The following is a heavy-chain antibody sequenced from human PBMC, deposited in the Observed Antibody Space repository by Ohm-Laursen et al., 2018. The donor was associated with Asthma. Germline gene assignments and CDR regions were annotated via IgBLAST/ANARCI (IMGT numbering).Heavy chain of an antibody. CDR1: GYTFSRYS. CDR3: ARSPGWYKPYHFDY. J-gene: IGHJ4*02. V-gene: IGHV3-21*01. Sequence: SLRLSCAASGYTFSRYSIHWVRQIPGKGLEWVASISTASSFIYYADSVRGRFTTSRDNARNSVYLQMNSLRAEDTAVYYCARSPGWYKPYHFDYWGQGTLVTVSS. CDR2: ISTASSFI. D-gene: IGHD6-19*01.